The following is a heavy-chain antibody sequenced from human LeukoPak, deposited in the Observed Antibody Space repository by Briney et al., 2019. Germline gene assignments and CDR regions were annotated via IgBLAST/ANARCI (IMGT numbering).Heavy chain of an antibody. V-gene: IGHV3-30*02. D-gene: IGHD3-3*01. J-gene: IGHJ3*02. CDR3: ASELPYYYLWAFDI. Sequence: GGSLRLSCAASGFTFSSYGMHWVRQAPGKGLDWVAFIRYDGSNKYYADSVKGRFTISRDNAKNSLYLQMNSLRAEDTAVYYCASELPYYYLWAFDIWGQGTMVTVSS. CDR2: IRYDGSNK. CDR1: GFTFSSYG.